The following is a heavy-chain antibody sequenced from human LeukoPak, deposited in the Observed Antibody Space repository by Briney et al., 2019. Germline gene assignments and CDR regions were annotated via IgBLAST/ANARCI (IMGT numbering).Heavy chain of an antibody. Sequence: PGGSLRLSCAASGFTLSSYSMNWVRQAPGKGLEWVSSISSSSSYIYYADSVKGRFTISRDNAKNSLYLQMNSLRAEDTAVYYCAKVRTRWTMVRGVPYMDVWGKGTTVTVSS. V-gene: IGHV3-21*01. D-gene: IGHD3-10*01. CDR2: ISSSSSYI. J-gene: IGHJ6*03. CDR3: AKVRTRWTMVRGVPYMDV. CDR1: GFTLSSYS.